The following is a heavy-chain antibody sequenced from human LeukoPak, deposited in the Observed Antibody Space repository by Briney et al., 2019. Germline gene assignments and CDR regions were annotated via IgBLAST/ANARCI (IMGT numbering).Heavy chain of an antibody. Sequence: PGGSLRLSCAASGFTFSSYSMNCVRHAPGKGRGWVTSITSSSRYIYYADSVKGRFTISRENAKNSLYLQMNSLRAEDTAVYYCARDALGELSSFDYWGQGTLVTVSS. CDR1: GFTFSSYS. V-gene: IGHV3-21*01. CDR3: ARDALGELSSFDY. D-gene: IGHD3-16*02. J-gene: IGHJ4*02. CDR2: ITSSSRYI.